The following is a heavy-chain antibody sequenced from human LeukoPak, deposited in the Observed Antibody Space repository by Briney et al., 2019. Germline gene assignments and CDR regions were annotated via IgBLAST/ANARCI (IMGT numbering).Heavy chain of an antibody. CDR2: IYYSGST. J-gene: IGHJ3*02. V-gene: IGHV4-59*01. D-gene: IGHD1-26*01. CDR1: GGSISIYS. CDR3: ACGTMDAFDI. Sequence: PSETLSLTCTVSGGSISIYSSSWIRQPPEKGLGWVGYIYYSGSTNYNPSLKSQVTISVETAKNQFSLKLSSVTAADTAVYYCACGTMDAFDIWGQGTMVTVSS.